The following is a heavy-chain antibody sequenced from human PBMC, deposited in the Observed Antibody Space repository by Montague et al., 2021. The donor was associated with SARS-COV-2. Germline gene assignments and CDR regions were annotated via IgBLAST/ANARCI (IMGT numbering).Heavy chain of an antibody. J-gene: IGHJ6*02. CDR1: GFTLSTYA. CDR2: ISSNGGNT. CDR3: VKNGGLFGMDV. D-gene: IGHD4-23*01. V-gene: IGHV3-64D*09. Sequence: SLRLSCAASGFTLSTYAMHWVRQAPGKGLEYVSGISSNGGNTNYADSVKGRFTISRDNSKNTLYLQMSSRRGEDTAVYYCVKNGGLFGMDVWGQGTTVTVSS.